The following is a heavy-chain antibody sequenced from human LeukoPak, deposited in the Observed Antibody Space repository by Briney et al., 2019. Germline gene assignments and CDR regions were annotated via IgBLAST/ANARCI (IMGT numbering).Heavy chain of an antibody. D-gene: IGHD5-18*01. J-gene: IGHJ6*02. CDR2: IYYSGST. V-gene: IGHV4-59*01. CDR3: ARDGVDTAMVPYGMDV. CDR1: GGSISSYY. Sequence: PSETLSLTCTVSGGSISSYYWSWIRQPPGKGLEWIGYIYYSGSTNYNPSLKSRVTISVDTSKNQFSLKLSSVTAADTAVYYCARDGVDTAMVPYGMDVWGQGTTVTVSS.